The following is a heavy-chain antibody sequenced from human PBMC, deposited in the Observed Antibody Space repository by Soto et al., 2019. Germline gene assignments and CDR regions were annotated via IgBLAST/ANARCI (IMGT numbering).Heavy chain of an antibody. D-gene: IGHD1-26*01. J-gene: IGHJ6*02. Sequence: EVQLVETGGGLIQPGGSLRLSCAASGFSVTSNYMIWVRQPPGKGLEWVSTTFSGGNTNYADSVKGRFTISRDNSKNTLYLQMNDLRVDDTAVYYCARKPPSSIAGWACCRDVWGHGTTVSVS. CDR1: GFSVTSNY. V-gene: IGHV3-53*02. CDR3: ARKPPSSIAGWACCRDV. CDR2: TFSGGNT.